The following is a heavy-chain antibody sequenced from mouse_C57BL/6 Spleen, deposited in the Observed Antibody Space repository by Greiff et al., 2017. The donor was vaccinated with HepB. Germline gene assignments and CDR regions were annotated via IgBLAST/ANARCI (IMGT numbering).Heavy chain of an antibody. CDR2: INPSSGYT. Sequence: VQLVESGAELAKPGASVKLSCKASGYTFTSYWMHWVKQRPGQGLEWIGYINPSSGYTKYNQKFKDKATLTADKSSSTAYMQLSSLTYEDSAVYYCARSFSYYYWYFDVWGTGTTVTVSS. V-gene: IGHV1-7*01. CDR3: ARSFSYYYWYFDV. J-gene: IGHJ1*03. CDR1: GYTFTSYW. D-gene: IGHD1-1*02.